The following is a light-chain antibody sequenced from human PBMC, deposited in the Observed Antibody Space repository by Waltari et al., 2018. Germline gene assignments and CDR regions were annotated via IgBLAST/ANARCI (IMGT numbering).Light chain of an antibody. Sequence: DIQMTQSPSFVSASIGDRVVITCRASQGIRSWLAWYQQIPGKAPKLLIYAASSLQSGVPSRFSGSGSGTDFTLTISSLQPEDFATYYCQQANSFPLTFGGGTKVEIQ. CDR1: QGIRSW. J-gene: IGKJ4*01. CDR3: QQANSFPLT. V-gene: IGKV1-12*01. CDR2: AAS.